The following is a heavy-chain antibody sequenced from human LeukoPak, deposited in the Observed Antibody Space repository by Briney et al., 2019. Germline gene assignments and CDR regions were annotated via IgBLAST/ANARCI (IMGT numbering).Heavy chain of an antibody. V-gene: IGHV4-39*01. Sequence: SETLFLTCTVSGGSISSSSYFWGWIRQPPGKGLEWIGNINYSGSTYYNPSLKSRVTISVDASKNQFSLKLSSVTAADTAVYYCARHVSSFGVFIIPNWFDPWGQGTLVTVSS. J-gene: IGHJ5*02. CDR2: INYSGST. CDR3: ARHVSSFGVFIIPNWFDP. CDR1: GGSISSSSYF. D-gene: IGHD3-3*01.